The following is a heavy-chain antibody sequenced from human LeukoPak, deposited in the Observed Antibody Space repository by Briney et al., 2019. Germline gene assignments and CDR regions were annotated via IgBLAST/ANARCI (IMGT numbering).Heavy chain of an antibody. CDR1: GYTFTSYG. J-gene: IGHJ4*02. CDR2: IIPIFGTA. Sequence: SVKVSCKASGYTFTSYGISWVRQAPGQGLEWMGGIIPIFGTANYAQKFQGRVTITADESTSTAYMELSSLRSEDTAVYYCARVGGSSGPLDYWGQGTLVTVSS. V-gene: IGHV1-69*13. D-gene: IGHD3-22*01. CDR3: ARVGGSSGPLDY.